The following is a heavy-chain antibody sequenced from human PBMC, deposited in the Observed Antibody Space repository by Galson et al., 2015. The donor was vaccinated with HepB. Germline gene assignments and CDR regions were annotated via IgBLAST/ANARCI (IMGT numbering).Heavy chain of an antibody. V-gene: IGHV1-3*01. Sequence: SVKVSCKASGYILSSYVMHWVRQAPGQRLEWMGWINGGNGNTQHSQKFQGRIIITRDTSASTAYMDLSSLTNEDTAVYYCARLLISVNGIRWFDLWGRGTLVTVSS. CDR2: INGGNGNT. CDR3: ARLLISVNGIRWFDL. J-gene: IGHJ2*01. CDR1: GYILSSYV. D-gene: IGHD6-19*01.